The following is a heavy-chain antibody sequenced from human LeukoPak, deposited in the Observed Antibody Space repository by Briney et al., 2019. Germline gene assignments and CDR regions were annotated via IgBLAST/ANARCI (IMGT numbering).Heavy chain of an antibody. Sequence: GGSLRLSCAASGLSFSNAWMSWVRQAPGKGLDWVGLIRSNSDGGAADYAAPLKGRFTISRDDSQDTLFLQLSSLEVDDTGMYYCANWDGVDWGQGTLVTVSS. CDR1: GLSFSNAW. CDR2: IRSNSDGGAA. V-gene: IGHV3-15*01. CDR3: ANWDGVD. J-gene: IGHJ4*02. D-gene: IGHD1-1*01.